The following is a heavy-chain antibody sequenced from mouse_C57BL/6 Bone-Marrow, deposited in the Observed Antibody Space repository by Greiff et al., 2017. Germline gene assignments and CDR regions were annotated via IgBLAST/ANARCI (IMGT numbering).Heavy chain of an antibody. CDR3: ARDGAPHYGSRYYYAMDY. CDR2: IYYSGTI. J-gene: IGHJ4*01. V-gene: IGHV3-5*01. Sequence: EVMLVESGPGLVKPSQTVFLTCTVTGISITPGNYRWSWIRQFPGNKLEWIGYIYYSGTITYNPSLTSRTPINRDTPKNQFFLEMNSLTAEDTATYYCARDGAPHYGSRYYYAMDYWGQGTSGTVSS. CDR1: GISITPGNYR. D-gene: IGHD1-1*01.